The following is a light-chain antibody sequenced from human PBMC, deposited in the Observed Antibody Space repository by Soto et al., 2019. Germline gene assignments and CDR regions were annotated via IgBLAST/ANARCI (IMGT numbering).Light chain of an antibody. CDR1: QSVSSSY. CDR2: GAS. Sequence: ETVLTQSPGTLSLSPGERATLSCRASQSVSSSYLAWYQQKPGQAPRLLIHGASSRATGVPDRFSGSGSGTDFTLTISRLEPEDFAVYYCQQYGSSPTFGQGTKVDIK. J-gene: IGKJ1*01. V-gene: IGKV3-20*01. CDR3: QQYGSSPT.